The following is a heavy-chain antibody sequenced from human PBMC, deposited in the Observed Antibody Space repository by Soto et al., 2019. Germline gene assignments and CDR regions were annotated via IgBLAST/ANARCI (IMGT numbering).Heavy chain of an antibody. CDR1: GGSISSGGYY. Sequence: PSETLSLTCTVSGGSISSGGYYWSWIRQHPGKGLEWIGYIYYGGSTYYNPSLKSRITISVDTSKNQFSLKLSSVTAADTAVYYCARSSPVVTAPWGQGTLVTVSS. J-gene: IGHJ5*02. CDR2: IYYGGST. D-gene: IGHD2-21*02. V-gene: IGHV4-31*03. CDR3: ARSSPVVTAP.